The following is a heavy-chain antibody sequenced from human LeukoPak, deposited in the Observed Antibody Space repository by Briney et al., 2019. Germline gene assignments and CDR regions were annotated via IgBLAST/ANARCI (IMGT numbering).Heavy chain of an antibody. CDR3: TSRKVVVPAAQYYFDY. V-gene: IGHV5-51*01. CDR1: GYSFTSYW. CDR2: IYPGDSDT. Sequence: GESLKISCQGSGYSFTSYWIGWVRQMPGKGLEGMGIIYPGDSDTRYSPSFQGQVTISADKSISTAYLQWSSLKASDTAIYYCTSRKVVVPAAQYYFDYWGQGTLVTVSS. J-gene: IGHJ4*02. D-gene: IGHD2-2*01.